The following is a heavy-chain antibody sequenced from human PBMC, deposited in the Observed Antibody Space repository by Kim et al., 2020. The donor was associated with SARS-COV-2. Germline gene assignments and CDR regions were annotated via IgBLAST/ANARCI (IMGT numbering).Heavy chain of an antibody. D-gene: IGHD3-3*01. J-gene: IGHJ3*02. CDR1: GGSISSYY. CDR3: ARGIYDFWSGWDAFDI. CDR2: IYYSGST. Sequence: SETLSLTCTVSGGSISSYYWSWIRQPPGKGLEWIGYIYYSGSTNYNPSLKSRVTISVDTSKNQFSLKLSSVTAADTAVYYCARGIYDFWSGWDAFDIWGQGTMVTVSS. V-gene: IGHV4-59*01.